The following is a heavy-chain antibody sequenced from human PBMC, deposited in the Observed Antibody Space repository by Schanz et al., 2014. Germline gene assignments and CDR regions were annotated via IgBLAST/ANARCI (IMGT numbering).Heavy chain of an antibody. Sequence: EVKLVESGGGLVQPGRSLTLSCTTSGFTFTDHALSWVRQAPGQGLQWVGFIRSKDYGGPPEYVAPVKGRFTISRDDSRGIAYLHMTSLKTEDTGVYYCTRDSRTWNNWFDSWGQGTLVIVSS. CDR1: GFTFTDHA. CDR2: IRSKDYGGPP. D-gene: IGHD1-1*01. V-gene: IGHV3-49*04. CDR3: TRDSRTWNNWFDS. J-gene: IGHJ5*01.